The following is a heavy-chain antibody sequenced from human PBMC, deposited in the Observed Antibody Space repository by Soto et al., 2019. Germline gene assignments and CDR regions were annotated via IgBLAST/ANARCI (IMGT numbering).Heavy chain of an antibody. V-gene: IGHV1-69*02. CDR3: ARGHGDYQGAFDI. J-gene: IGHJ3*02. CDR2: IIPILGIA. Sequence: SVKVSCKASGGTFSSYTISWVRQAPGQGLEWMGRIIPILGIANYAQKFQGRVTITADKSTSTAYMELSSLRSEDTAVYYCARGHGDYQGAFDIWGQGTMVTVSS. CDR1: GGTFSSYT. D-gene: IGHD4-17*01.